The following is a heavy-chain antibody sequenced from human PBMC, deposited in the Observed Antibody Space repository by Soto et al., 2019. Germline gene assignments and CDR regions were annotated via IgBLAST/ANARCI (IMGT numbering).Heavy chain of an antibody. J-gene: IGHJ4*02. V-gene: IGHV1-18*01. D-gene: IGHD6-19*01. CDR1: GYTFTSYS. Sequence: QVQLVQSGAEVKKPGASVKVSCKASGYTFTSYSISWVRQAPGQGLEWMGWISAYNGNTKYAQKLQGRVTMTTDTSTSRADMEVRSRRSDDTAVYYCARDLAVGLVDYWGQGTLVTVSS. CDR3: ARDLAVGLVDY. CDR2: ISAYNGNT.